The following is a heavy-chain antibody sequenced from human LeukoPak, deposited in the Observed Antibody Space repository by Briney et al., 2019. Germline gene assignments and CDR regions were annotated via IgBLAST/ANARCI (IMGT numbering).Heavy chain of an antibody. CDR2: ISAYNGNT. Sequence: APGQGLEWMGWISAYNGNTNYAQKLQGRVTMTTDTSTSTAYMELRSLRSDDTAVYYCARGSSGYELDYWGQGTLVTVS. V-gene: IGHV1-18*01. D-gene: IGHD5-12*01. CDR3: ARGSSGYELDY. J-gene: IGHJ4*02.